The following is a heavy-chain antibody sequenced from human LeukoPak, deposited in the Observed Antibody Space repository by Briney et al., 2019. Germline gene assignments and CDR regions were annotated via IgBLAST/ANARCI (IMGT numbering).Heavy chain of an antibody. D-gene: IGHD1-26*01. V-gene: IGHV3-23*01. CDR1: GFTFSSYA. CDR2: ISGSGGST. J-gene: IGHJ4*02. Sequence: GGSLRLSCAASGFTFSSYAMSWVRQAPGKGLEWVSAISGSGGSTYYADSVKGRFTISRDNSKNTLYLQMNSLRAEDTAVYYCARDYGIVGATREEGYFDYWGQGTLVTVSS. CDR3: ARDYGIVGATREEGYFDY.